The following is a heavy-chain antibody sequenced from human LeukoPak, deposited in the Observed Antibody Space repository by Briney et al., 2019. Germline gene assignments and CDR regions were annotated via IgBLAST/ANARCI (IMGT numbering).Heavy chain of an antibody. CDR2: IYHSGST. CDR1: GYSISSGYY. V-gene: IGHV4-38-2*02. Sequence: PSETLSLTCTVSGYSISSGYYWGWIRQPPGKGLEWIGSIYHSGSTYYNPSLKSRVTISVDTSKNQFSLKLSSVTAADTAVYYCARDAVGATPMDYWGQGTLVTVSS. CDR3: ARDAVGATPMDY. D-gene: IGHD1-26*01. J-gene: IGHJ4*02.